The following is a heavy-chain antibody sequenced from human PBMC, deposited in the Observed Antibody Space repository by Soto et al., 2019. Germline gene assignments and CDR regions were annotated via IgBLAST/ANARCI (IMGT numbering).Heavy chain of an antibody. J-gene: IGHJ4*02. Sequence: QVLLLQSGAEVKKPGASVKVSCKASGYNFSGFYMHWVRQAPGQGLEWMGWINPNSGGTKSAEKFQGRVTRTRDTSISTAYMELSRLTSDDTAVYYCASDAVTGTAGLDFWGQGTQVTVSS. V-gene: IGHV1-2*02. CDR2: INPNSGGT. CDR3: ASDAVTGTAGLDF. D-gene: IGHD6-19*01. CDR1: GYNFSGFY.